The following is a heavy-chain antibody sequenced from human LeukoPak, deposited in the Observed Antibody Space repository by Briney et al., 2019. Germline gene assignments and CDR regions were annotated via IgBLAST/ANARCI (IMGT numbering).Heavy chain of an antibody. V-gene: IGHV3-49*03. CDR3: TRFGSRDGYNGRLDY. CDR1: GFTFGDYV. CDR2: IRSKAYGGTT. Sequence: PGGSLRLSCTASGFTFGDYVMSWFRQAPGKGLEWVGFIRSKAYGGTTEYAASVKGKVTISRDDSKSIAYLHMNSLKIEDTAMYYCTRFGSRDGYNGRLDYWGQGTLVTVSS. J-gene: IGHJ4*02. D-gene: IGHD5-24*01.